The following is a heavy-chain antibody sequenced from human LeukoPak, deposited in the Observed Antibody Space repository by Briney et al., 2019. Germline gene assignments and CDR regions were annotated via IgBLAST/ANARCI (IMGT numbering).Heavy chain of an antibody. D-gene: IGHD2-2*01. CDR1: GYSISSGYY. Sequence: SETLSLTCAVSGYSISSGYYWGWIRQPRGKGLEWIGSIYHSGSTYYNPSLKSRVTISVDTSKNQFPLKLSSVTAADTAVYYCARVIGYCSSTSCYWFDPWGQGTLVTVSS. V-gene: IGHV4-38-2*01. CDR2: IYHSGST. J-gene: IGHJ5*02. CDR3: ARVIGYCSSTSCYWFDP.